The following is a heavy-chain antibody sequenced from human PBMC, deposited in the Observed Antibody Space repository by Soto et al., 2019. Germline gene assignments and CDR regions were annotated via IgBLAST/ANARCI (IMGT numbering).Heavy chain of an antibody. CDR3: AKGSIEYSASVDN. J-gene: IGHJ4*02. V-gene: IGHV3-23*01. CDR1: GFSLISYP. D-gene: IGHD5-12*01. Sequence: EVHLLESGGGLVQPGGSLSLSGEASGFSLISYPMVWVRKAPGKGLEWVSVISARGGSSYFADSVKGRFTISRDNSKNVLSLEMNSLRAEDTAIYFCAKGSIEYSASVDNWGQGTLVLVSS. CDR2: ISARGGSS.